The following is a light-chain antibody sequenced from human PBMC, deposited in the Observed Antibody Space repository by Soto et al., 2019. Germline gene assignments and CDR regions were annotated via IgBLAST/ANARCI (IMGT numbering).Light chain of an antibody. CDR1: SSNIGSNT. Sequence: QSVLAQPPSASGTPGQRVTISCSGSSSNIGSNTVNWYQQLPGTAPKLLIYSNNQRPSGVPDRFSGSKSGTSASLAISGLQSEDEAHYYCAAWDDSLNGYVFGTGTKSPS. J-gene: IGLJ1*01. CDR2: SNN. CDR3: AAWDDSLNGYV. V-gene: IGLV1-44*01.